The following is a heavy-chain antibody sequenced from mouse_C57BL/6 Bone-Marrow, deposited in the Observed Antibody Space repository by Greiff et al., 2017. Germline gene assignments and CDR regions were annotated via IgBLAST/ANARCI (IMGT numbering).Heavy chain of an antibody. J-gene: IGHJ4*01. CDR1: GYTFTSYW. CDR3: ASTPDDGYYVGAMDY. CDR2: IDPSDSYT. V-gene: IGHV1-50*01. Sequence: QVQLQQPGAELVKPGASVKLSCKASGYTFTSYWMQWVKQRPGQGLEWIGEIDPSDSYTNYNQKFKGKATLTVDTSSSTAYMQLSSLTSEDSAVYYCASTPDDGYYVGAMDYWGQGTSVTVSS. D-gene: IGHD2-3*01.